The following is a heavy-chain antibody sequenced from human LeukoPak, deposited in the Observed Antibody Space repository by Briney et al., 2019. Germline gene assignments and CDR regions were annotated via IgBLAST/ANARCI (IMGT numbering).Heavy chain of an antibody. J-gene: IGHJ4*02. CDR1: GFTFSSYA. CDR3: AKGRGHYGSGWYFDY. CDR2: ISGSGGST. D-gene: IGHD6-19*01. V-gene: IGHV3-23*01. Sequence: TGGSLRLSCAASGFTFSSYAMSWVRQAPGKGLEWVSAISGSGGSTYYADSVKGRFTFSRDNSKNTLYLQMNSLRAEDTAVYYCAKGRGHYGSGWYFDYWGQGTLVTVSS.